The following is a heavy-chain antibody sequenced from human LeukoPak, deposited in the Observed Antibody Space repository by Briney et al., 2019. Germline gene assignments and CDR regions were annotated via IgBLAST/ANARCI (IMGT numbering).Heavy chain of an antibody. D-gene: IGHD3-10*01. Sequence: GGSLTLTCAAAGFTFISYSMNWFRQAPGKGLEWVSYIISGSSTIYYADSVKGRFTISRDNAKNSLYLQMNSLREEDTGVYYCARDSGYGSGSWSWYFDLWGRGTLVTVSS. CDR2: IISGSSTI. CDR1: GFTFISYS. J-gene: IGHJ2*01. CDR3: ARDSGYGSGSWSWYFDL. V-gene: IGHV3-48*02.